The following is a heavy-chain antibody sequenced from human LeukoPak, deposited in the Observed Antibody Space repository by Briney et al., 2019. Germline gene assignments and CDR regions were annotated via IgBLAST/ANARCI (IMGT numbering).Heavy chain of an antibody. V-gene: IGHV3-21*01. Sequence: GGSLRLSCAASGFTFSSYSMNWVRQAPGKGLEWVSSISSSSSYIYYADSVKGRFTISRDNAKNSLYLQMNSLRAEDTAVCYCARESSPEDAFDIWGQGTMVTVSS. CDR1: GFTFSSYS. J-gene: IGHJ3*02. CDR3: ARESSPEDAFDI. CDR2: ISSSSSYI.